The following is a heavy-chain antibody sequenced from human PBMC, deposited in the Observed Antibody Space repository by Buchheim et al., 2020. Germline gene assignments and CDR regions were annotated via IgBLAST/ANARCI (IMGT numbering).Heavy chain of an antibody. CDR1: GLSFSAYS. V-gene: IGHV3-48*01. D-gene: IGHD3-22*01. CDR2: ISSGSDTI. CDR3: ARDVWETSGYPEYFQH. Sequence: EVHLVESGGNLVQPGESLRLSCAASGLSFSAYSMNWVRQAPGKGLEWISYISSGSDTIYYADPVRGRFTISRDNAKNSLFLQVNSLRAEDSAVYYGARDVWETSGYPEYFQHWGQGTL. J-gene: IGHJ1*01.